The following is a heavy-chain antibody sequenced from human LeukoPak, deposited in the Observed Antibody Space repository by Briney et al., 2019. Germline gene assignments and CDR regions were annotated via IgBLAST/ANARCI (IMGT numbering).Heavy chain of an antibody. CDR3: ATKQWLAPPPDS. V-gene: IGHV3-74*01. CDR2: INTDRTDT. Sequence: GGSLRLSCAASGFTFSKYWMLWVRQAPGKGLECVSRINTDRTDTSSADSVKGRFTISRDNADNTLFLQMNSVRVEDTAVYYCATKQWLAPPPDSWGQGTPVTVSS. J-gene: IGHJ4*02. D-gene: IGHD6-19*01. CDR1: GFTFSKYW.